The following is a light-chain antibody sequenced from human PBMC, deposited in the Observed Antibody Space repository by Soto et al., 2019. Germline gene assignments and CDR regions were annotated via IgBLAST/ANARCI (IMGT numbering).Light chain of an antibody. V-gene: IGKV2-28*01. CDR1: QSLLDSKGYNL. Sequence: ASSFNKSSQSLLDSKGYNLLDWYLQKPGQSPQLLIYLGSNRASGVPDRFSGSGSGTAFTLRLSRVQAEDVAVHNCTQPRPAAGTFGRGTKVDIK. J-gene: IGKJ1*01. CDR3: TQPRPAAGT. CDR2: LGS.